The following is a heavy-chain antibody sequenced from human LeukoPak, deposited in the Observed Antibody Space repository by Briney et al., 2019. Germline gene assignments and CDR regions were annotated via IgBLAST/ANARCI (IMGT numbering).Heavy chain of an antibody. CDR1: GFTFSSYS. D-gene: IGHD3-16*01. CDR2: ISSSSSYI. V-gene: IGHV3-21*01. CDR3: ARDCRGSYYYGMDV. Sequence: GSLRLSCAASGFTFSSYSMNWVRQAPGKGLEWVSSISSSSSYIYYADSVKCRFTISRDNAKNSLYLQMNSLRAEDTAVYYCARDCRGSYYYGMDVWGQGTTVTVSS. J-gene: IGHJ6*02.